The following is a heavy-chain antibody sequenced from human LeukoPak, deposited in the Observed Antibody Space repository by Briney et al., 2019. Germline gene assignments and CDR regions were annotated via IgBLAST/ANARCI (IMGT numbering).Heavy chain of an antibody. J-gene: IGHJ4*02. D-gene: IGHD2-15*01. CDR1: GFTFSSYS. V-gene: IGHV3-48*02. CDR2: ISSSSSTI. Sequence: GGSLRLSCAASGFTFSSYSMNWVRQAPGKGLEWVSYISSSSSTIYYADSVKGRFTISRDNAKNSLYLQMNSLREEDTAVYYCARDLGYCSGGSCYFGFFYYFDYWGQGTLVTVSS. CDR3: ARDLGYCSGGSCYFGFFYYFDY.